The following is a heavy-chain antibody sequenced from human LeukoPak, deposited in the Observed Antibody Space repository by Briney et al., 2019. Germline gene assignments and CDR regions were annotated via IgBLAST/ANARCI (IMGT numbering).Heavy chain of an antibody. CDR3: ARDPNHGALDF. CDR2: IKYNGREK. CDR1: GFSCSNSW. J-gene: IGHJ4*02. Sequence: GGSLRLSCVASGFSCSNSWMSWVRQAPGKGVEWVANIKYNGREKGYVDSLKGRLTISRDNAKNSVYLEMSSLSVEDTAVYYCARDPNHGALDFWGQGTLVTVSS. V-gene: IGHV3-7*01. D-gene: IGHD1-14*01.